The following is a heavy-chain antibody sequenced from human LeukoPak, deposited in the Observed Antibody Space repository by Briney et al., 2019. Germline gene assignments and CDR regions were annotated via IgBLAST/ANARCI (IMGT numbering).Heavy chain of an antibody. CDR1: GFTFSSYA. CDR3: ARERDDSSGDSDY. Sequence: GGSLRLSCAASGFTFSSYAMSWVRQAPGKGLEWVSAISASGYSTYYADSVKGRFTISRDNSKKTLCLQMNSLRAEDTAVYYCARERDDSSGDSDYWGQGTLVTVSS. CDR2: ISASGYST. D-gene: IGHD3-22*01. J-gene: IGHJ4*02. V-gene: IGHV3-23*01.